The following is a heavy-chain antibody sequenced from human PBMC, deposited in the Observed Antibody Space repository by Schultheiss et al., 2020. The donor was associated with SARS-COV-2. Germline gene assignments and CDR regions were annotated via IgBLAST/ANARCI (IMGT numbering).Heavy chain of an antibody. Sequence: SETLSLTCTVSGGSISSGSYYWSWIRQPAGKGLEWIGRIYTSGSTNYNPSLKSRVTISVDTSKNQFSLKLSSVTAADTAVYYCASTITGTGSGDYWGQGTLVTVSS. CDR3: ASTITGTGSGDY. D-gene: IGHD1-20*01. CDR2: IYTSGST. CDR1: GGSISSGSYY. V-gene: IGHV4-61*02. J-gene: IGHJ4*02.